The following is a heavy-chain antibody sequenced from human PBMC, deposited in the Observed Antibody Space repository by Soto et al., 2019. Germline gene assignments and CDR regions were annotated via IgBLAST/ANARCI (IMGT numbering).Heavy chain of an antibody. J-gene: IGHJ6*02. CDR2: INHSGST. D-gene: IGHD3-10*01. Sequence: SETLSLTCAVYGGSFSGYYWSWIRQPPGKGLEWIGEINHSGSTNYNPSLKSRVTISVDTSKNQFPLKLSSVTAADTAVYYCARVSGIYYYGMDVWGQGTTVTVSS. V-gene: IGHV4-34*01. CDR1: GGSFSGYY. CDR3: ARVSGIYYYGMDV.